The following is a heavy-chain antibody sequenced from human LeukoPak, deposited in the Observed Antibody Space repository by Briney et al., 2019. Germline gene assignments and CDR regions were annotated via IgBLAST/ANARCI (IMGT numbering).Heavy chain of an antibody. J-gene: IGHJ4*02. V-gene: IGHV3-23*01. CDR1: GITRSNHG. CDR2: ISDSGGST. D-gene: IGHD3-22*01. Sequence: GESLTLSCAVSGITRSNHGMIRVRQAPGKGLEWVAGISDSGGSTKYAASGKGLFTIARDNLKNTLYLQMNSLRVEDTAVYFCAKRGVVIRVILVGFHKQAYYFDSWGQGALVTVSS. CDR3: AKRGVVIRVILVGFHKQAYYFDS.